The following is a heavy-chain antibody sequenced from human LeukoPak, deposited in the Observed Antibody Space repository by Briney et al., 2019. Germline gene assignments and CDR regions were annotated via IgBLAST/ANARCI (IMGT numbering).Heavy chain of an antibody. Sequence: GGSLRLSCAASGFTFSNAWMSWVRQAPGKGLEWVGRIKSKTDGGTTDYAAPVKGRFTISRDDSKNTLYLQMNSLKTEDTAVYYCTTDPHDLYGDFEKGGYWGQGTLVTVSS. J-gene: IGHJ4*02. CDR2: IKSKTDGGTT. D-gene: IGHD4-17*01. CDR3: TTDPHDLYGDFEKGGY. V-gene: IGHV3-15*01. CDR1: GFTFSNAW.